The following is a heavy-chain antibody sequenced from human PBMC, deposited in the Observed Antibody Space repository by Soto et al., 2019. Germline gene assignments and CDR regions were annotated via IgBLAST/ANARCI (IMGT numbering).Heavy chain of an antibody. CDR2: IKSKTDGGTT. CDR1: GFTFSNAW. V-gene: IGHV3-15*07. CDR3: TTVNALYYYVWGSYRFYY. Sequence: EVQLVESGGGLVKPGGSLRLSCAASGFTFSNAWMNWVRQAPGKGLEWVGRIKSKTDGGTTDYAAPVKGRFTISRDDSKNTLYLQMNSLKTDDTAVYYCTTVNALYYYVWGSYRFYYWGQGTLVTVSS. D-gene: IGHD3-16*02. J-gene: IGHJ4*02.